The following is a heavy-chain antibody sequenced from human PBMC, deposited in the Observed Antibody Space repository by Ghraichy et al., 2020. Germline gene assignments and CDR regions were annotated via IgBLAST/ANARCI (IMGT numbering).Heavy chain of an antibody. CDR3: AKDSNLLWFGDPFDY. D-gene: IGHD3-10*01. CDR2: ISWNSGSI. CDR1: GFTFDDYA. J-gene: IGHJ4*02. Sequence: GGSLRLSCAASGFTFDDYAMHWVRQAPGKGLEWVSGISWNSGSIGYADSVKGRFTISRDNAKNSLYLQMNSLRAEDTALYYCAKDSNLLWFGDPFDYWGQGTLVTVSS. V-gene: IGHV3-9*01.